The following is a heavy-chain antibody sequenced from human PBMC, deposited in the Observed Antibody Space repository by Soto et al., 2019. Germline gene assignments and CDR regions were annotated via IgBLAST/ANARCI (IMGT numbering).Heavy chain of an antibody. D-gene: IGHD6-6*01. Sequence: VASVKVSCKASGYTFTGYYMHWVRQAPGQGLEWMGWINPNSGGTNYAQKFQGWVTMTRDTSISTAYMELSRLRSDDTAVYYCACSTSRGGSYGMDVWGQGTTVTVSS. CDR1: GYTFTGYY. CDR2: INPNSGGT. V-gene: IGHV1-2*04. J-gene: IGHJ6*02. CDR3: ACSTSRGGSYGMDV.